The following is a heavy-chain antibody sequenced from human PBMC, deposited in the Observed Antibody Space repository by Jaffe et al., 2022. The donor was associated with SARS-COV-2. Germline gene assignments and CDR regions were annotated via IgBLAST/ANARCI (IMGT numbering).Heavy chain of an antibody. J-gene: IGHJ6*02. V-gene: IGHV4-4*07. CDR2: IYTSGST. CDR3: ARDFYDSSGYINYYYYYGMDV. Sequence: QVQLQESGPGLVKPSETLSLTCTVSGGSISSYYWSWIRQPAGKGLEWIGRIYTSGSTNYNPSLKSRVTMSVDTSKNQFSLKLSSVTAADTAVYYCARDFYDSSGYINYYYYYGMDVWGQGTTVTVSS. CDR1: GGSISSYY. D-gene: IGHD3-22*01.